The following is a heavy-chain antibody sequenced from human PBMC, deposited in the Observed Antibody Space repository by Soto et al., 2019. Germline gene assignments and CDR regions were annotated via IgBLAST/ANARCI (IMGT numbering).Heavy chain of an antibody. CDR3: ARDYYYDSSAYQTFDY. D-gene: IGHD3-22*01. CDR1: GFTFSSYI. Sequence: GGSLRLSCAASGFTFSSYIMHWVRQAPGKGLEWVAVISYDGSNKYYADSVKGRFTISRDNSKNTLYLQMNSLRAEDTAVYYCARDYYYDSSAYQTFDYWGHGTLVTVSS. CDR2: ISYDGSNK. V-gene: IGHV3-30-3*01. J-gene: IGHJ4*01.